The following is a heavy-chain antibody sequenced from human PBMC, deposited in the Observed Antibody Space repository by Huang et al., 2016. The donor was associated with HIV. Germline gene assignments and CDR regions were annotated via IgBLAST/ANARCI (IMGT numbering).Heavy chain of an antibody. CDR1: GFTFSSRT. CDR2: ISSRGGSM. CDR3: ARFGSYYYGSGSYLDAFDI. V-gene: IGHV3-48*01. J-gene: IGHJ3*02. Sequence: EVQLVESGGGLAQPGGSLRLSCAVSGFTFSSRTMNWVRQAPGKGLEWVSYISSRGGSMFYADSGKGRFTISRDNAKNSLYLQMNSLRAEDTAVYFCARFGSYYYGSGSYLDAFDIWGQGTMVTVSS. D-gene: IGHD3-10*01.